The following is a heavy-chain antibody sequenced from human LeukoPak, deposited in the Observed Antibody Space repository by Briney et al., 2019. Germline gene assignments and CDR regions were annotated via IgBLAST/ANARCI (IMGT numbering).Heavy chain of an antibody. CDR1: GGSISSSSYY. CDR2: IYYSGST. V-gene: IGHV4-39*01. CDR3: APMYSSGWPRPNWFDP. J-gene: IGHJ5*02. Sequence: SETLSLTCTVSGGSISSSSYYWGWIRQPPGKGLEWIGSIYYSGSTYYNPSLKSRVTISVDTSKNQFSLKLSSVTAADTAVYYCAPMYSSGWPRPNWFDPWGQGTLVTVSS. D-gene: IGHD6-19*01.